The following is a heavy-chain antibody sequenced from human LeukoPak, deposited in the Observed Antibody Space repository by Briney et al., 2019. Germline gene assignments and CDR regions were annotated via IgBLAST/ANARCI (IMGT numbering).Heavy chain of an antibody. CDR1: GFSFSSYW. V-gene: IGHV3-74*01. J-gene: IGHJ4*02. CDR2: INGDGSTT. Sequence: GGSLRLSCAASGFSFSSYWMHWVRHAPGKGLVWVSRINGDGSTTYYADSVKGRFTISRDNAKNTLHVQMNGLRAEDTAVYYCAREASQDYFDYWGQGTLVTVSS. CDR3: AREASQDYFDY.